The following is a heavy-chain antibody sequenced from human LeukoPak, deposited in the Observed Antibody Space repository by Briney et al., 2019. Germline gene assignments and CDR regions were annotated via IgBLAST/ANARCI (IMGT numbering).Heavy chain of an antibody. J-gene: IGHJ3*02. D-gene: IGHD2-15*01. Sequence: SQTLSLTCTVSGASIRSGDYYWSWIRQPPGKGLEWIGYIYDSGSTYYNPSLKSRITISVDTSENRFSLKLSSVTATDTTVYYCARDCSGGSCYGAFDIWGQGTMVTVSS. CDR2: IYDSGST. V-gene: IGHV4-30-4*01. CDR1: GASIRSGDYY. CDR3: ARDCSGGSCYGAFDI.